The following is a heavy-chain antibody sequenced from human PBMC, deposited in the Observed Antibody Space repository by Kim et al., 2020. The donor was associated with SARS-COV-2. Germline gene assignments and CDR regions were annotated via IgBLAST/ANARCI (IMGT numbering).Heavy chain of an antibody. CDR3: ASLTLYYYGSGSHRDY. V-gene: IGHV3-23*01. Sequence: SVKGRFTISRDNSKNTLYLQMNSLRAEDTAVYYCASLTLYYYGSGSHRDYWGQGTLVTVSS. J-gene: IGHJ4*02. D-gene: IGHD3-10*01.